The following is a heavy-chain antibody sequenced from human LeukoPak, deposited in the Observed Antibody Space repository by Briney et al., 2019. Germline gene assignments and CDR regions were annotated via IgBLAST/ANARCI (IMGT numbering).Heavy chain of an antibody. V-gene: IGHV4-34*01. D-gene: IGHD3-10*02. J-gene: IGHJ4*02. CDR3: ATYHFRGDTSHYFDY. CDR2: ISDSGTT. Sequence: PSETLSLTCAVYIESFSGYHWNWIRQTPGKGLEWIGEISDSGTTNINPSLRRRVSLSIDTSRNQFSLKLSSVTAADTAVYYCATYHFRGDTSHYFDYWGQGTLVTVSS. CDR1: IESFSGYH.